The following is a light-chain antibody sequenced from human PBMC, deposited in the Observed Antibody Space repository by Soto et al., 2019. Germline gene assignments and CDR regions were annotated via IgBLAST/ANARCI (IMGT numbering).Light chain of an antibody. CDR2: EVT. CDR1: SSDVGAYNY. Sequence: QSALTQPPSASGSPGQSVTISCTGTSSDVGAYNYVSWYQQHAGKAPKLVIYEVTKRPSGVPDRFSGSKSANTASLTVSGLQAEDEADYYCSSFASSNTWVFGGGTKTTV. V-gene: IGLV2-8*01. J-gene: IGLJ3*02. CDR3: SSFASSNTWV.